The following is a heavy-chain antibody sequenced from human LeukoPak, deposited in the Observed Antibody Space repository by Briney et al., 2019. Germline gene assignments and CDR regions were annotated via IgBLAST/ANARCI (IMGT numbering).Heavy chain of an antibody. D-gene: IGHD3-3*01. CDR3: ARGCLKNGREWLLPFDY. CDR1: GGSISSGDYY. J-gene: IGHJ4*02. Sequence: SETLSLTCTVSGGSISSGDYYWSWIRQPPGKGLEWIGYIYYSGSTYYNPSLKSRVTISVDTSKNQFSLKLSSVTAADTAVYYCARGCLKNGREWLLPFDYWGQGTLVTVSS. V-gene: IGHV4-30-4*08. CDR2: IYYSGST.